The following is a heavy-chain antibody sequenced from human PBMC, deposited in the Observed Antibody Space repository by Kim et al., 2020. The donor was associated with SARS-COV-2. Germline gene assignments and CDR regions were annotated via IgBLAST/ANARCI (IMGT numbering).Heavy chain of an antibody. Sequence: SETLSLTCTVSGGSFSSYYWSWIRQPPGKGLEWIGYIYYSGSTNYNPSLKSRVTISVDTSKNQFSLKLSSVTAADTAVYYCARADSSGYYYDLKWGGEPYWYFDLWGRGTLVTVSS. CDR2: IYYSGST. J-gene: IGHJ2*01. D-gene: IGHD3-22*01. CDR1: GGSFSSYY. CDR3: ARADSSGYYYDLKWGGEPYWYFDL. V-gene: IGHV4-59*01.